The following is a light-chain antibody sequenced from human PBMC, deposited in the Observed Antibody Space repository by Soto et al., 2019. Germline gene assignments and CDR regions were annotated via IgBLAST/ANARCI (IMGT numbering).Light chain of an antibody. J-gene: IGKJ4*01. CDR2: GAS. CDR1: QTVLSN. CDR3: QQYNDWPLP. Sequence: IGMTQSPATLSVTQGERATLSCRASQTVLSNLAWYQQKPGQAPRLLIYGASTRATGIPARFSGSGSGTEFTLTISSLQSEDFAVYYCQQYNDWPLPFGGGTKVAIK. V-gene: IGKV3-15*01.